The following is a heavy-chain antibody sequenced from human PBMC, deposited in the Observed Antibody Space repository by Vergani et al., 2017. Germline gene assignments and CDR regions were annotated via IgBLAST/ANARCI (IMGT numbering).Heavy chain of an antibody. D-gene: IGHD3-9*01. V-gene: IGHV1-69*12. CDR1: GGTFSSYA. CDR2: IIPIFGTA. CDR3: ARDVSTYYDILTGYYYFDY. J-gene: IGHJ4*02. Sequence: QVQLVQSGAEAKKPGSSVKVSCKASGGTFSSYAISWVRQAPGQGLEWMGGIIPIFGTANYAQKFQGRVTITADESTSTAYMELSSLRSEDTAVYYCARDVSTYYDILTGYYYFDYWGQGTLVTVSS.